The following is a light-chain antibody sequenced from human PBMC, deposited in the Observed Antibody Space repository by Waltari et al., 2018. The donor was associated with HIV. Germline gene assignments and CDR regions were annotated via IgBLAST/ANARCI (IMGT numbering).Light chain of an antibody. CDR3: AAWDDSLNGPV. V-gene: IGLV1-44*01. J-gene: IGLJ2*01. CDR2: SNN. CDR1: SSNIGSNT. Sequence: QSVLTQPPSASGTPGQRVTISCSGSSSNIGSNTVHWYQQLPGAAPKLLIYSNNQWPSGAPDRFSGSKSGTSASLAISGLQSEDEADYYCAAWDDSLNGPVFGGGTKLTVL.